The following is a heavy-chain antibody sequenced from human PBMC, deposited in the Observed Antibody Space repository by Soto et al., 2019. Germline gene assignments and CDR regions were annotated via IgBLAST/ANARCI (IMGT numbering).Heavy chain of an antibody. D-gene: IGHD2-2*03. J-gene: IGHJ4*02. CDR1: GFTFDDYA. CDR3: AKDMRLDIVVVPAAFDY. V-gene: IGHV3-9*01. Sequence: EVQLVESGGGLVQPGRSLRLSCAASGFTFDDYAMNWVRQAPGKGLEWVSGISWNSGSIGYADSVKGRFTISRDNAKNSLYLQMNSLRAEDTALYYCAKDMRLDIVVVPAAFDYWGQGTLVTVSS. CDR2: ISWNSGSI.